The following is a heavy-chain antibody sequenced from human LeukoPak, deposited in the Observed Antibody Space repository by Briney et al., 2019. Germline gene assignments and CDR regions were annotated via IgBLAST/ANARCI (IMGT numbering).Heavy chain of an antibody. CDR2: ISSSSSYI. D-gene: IGHD3-16*02. J-gene: IGHJ4*02. Sequence: GGSLRLSCAASGFTFSSYSMNWVRQAPGKGLEWVSFISSSSSYIYYADSVKGRFTISRDNAKNSLYLQMNSLRAEDTAVYYCARLSLYQRHLDYWGQGTLVTVSS. CDR1: GFTFSSYS. CDR3: ARLSLYQRHLDY. V-gene: IGHV3-21*01.